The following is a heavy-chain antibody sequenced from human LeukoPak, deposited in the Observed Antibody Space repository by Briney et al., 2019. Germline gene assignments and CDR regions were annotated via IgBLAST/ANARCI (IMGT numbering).Heavy chain of an antibody. D-gene: IGHD1-14*01. CDR3: AKPAKTDYADY. Sequence: SETLSLTCAVYGGSFSGDFWSWIRQSPGKGLEWIGEINHGGSTTYNPSLQSRVTMSVDTSTNQISLKMTSVTAADTAIYYCAKPAKTDYADYWGQGTLVTVSS. V-gene: IGHV4-34*01. CDR1: GGSFSGDF. CDR2: INHGGST. J-gene: IGHJ4*02.